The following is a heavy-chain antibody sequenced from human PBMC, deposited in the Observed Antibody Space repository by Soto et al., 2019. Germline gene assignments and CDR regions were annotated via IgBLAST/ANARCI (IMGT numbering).Heavy chain of an antibody. J-gene: IGHJ4*02. CDR1: GFTFSSDW. CDR2: INTDGSDT. V-gene: IGHV3-74*01. Sequence: PGGSLRLSCAASGFTFSSDWLHWVRQAPGKGLVWVSRINTDGSDTTYADSVKGRFTISRDNAKNTLYLQMNSLRAEDTAVYYCVRDRPGPQNYFYNWGQGNMLTVSS. CDR3: VRDRPGPQNYFYN. D-gene: IGHD6-6*01.